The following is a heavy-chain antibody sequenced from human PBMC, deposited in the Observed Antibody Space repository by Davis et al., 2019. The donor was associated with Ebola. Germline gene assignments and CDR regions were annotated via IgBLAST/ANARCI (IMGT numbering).Heavy chain of an antibody. CDR2: IYSGGST. CDR1: GFTVSSNY. D-gene: IGHD1-14*01. J-gene: IGHJ2*01. CDR3: ARDSPGRYFDL. V-gene: IGHV3-53*01. Sequence: GGSLRLSCAASGFTVSSNYMSWVRQAPGKGLEWVSVIYSGGSTYYADSVKGRFTISRDNSKNTLYLQMNSLRAEDTAVYYCARDSPGRYFDLWGRGTLVTVSS.